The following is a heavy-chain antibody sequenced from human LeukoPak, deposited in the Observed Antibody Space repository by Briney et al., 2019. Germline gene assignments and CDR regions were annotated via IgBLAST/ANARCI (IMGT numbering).Heavy chain of an antibody. D-gene: IGHD6-19*01. CDR3: AKDLSGWFQYLQH. CDR2: ISGSGGST. Sequence: PGGSLGLSCAASGFTFSSYAMSWVRQAPGKGLEWVSAISGSGGSTYYADSVKGRFTISRDNSKNTLYLQMNSLRAEDTAVYYCAKDLSGWFQYLQHWGQGTLVTVSS. CDR1: GFTFSSYA. J-gene: IGHJ1*01. V-gene: IGHV3-23*01.